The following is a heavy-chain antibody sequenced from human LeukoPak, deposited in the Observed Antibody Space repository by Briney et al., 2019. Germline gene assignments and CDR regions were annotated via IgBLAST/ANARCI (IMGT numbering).Heavy chain of an antibody. J-gene: IGHJ4*02. Sequence: PGRPLRLSCAASGFTFSSYPMHWVRQAPGKGLEWMAVISYDGNNKHYADSVMGRFTISRDNSKNTLYLQMNSLRAEDTAVYFCARDRDIASADYYFDYWGRGTLVTVSS. CDR3: ARDRDIASADYYFDY. CDR1: GFTFSSYP. D-gene: IGHD6-13*01. V-gene: IGHV3-30-3*01. CDR2: ISYDGNNK.